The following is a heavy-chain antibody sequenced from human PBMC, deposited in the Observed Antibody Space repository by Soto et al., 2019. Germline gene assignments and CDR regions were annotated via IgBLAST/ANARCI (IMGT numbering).Heavy chain of an antibody. J-gene: IGHJ6*02. CDR1: GFTFSSYG. D-gene: IGHD3-10*01. CDR2: IWYDGSNK. CDR3: ARDLGSGIDYYGMDV. V-gene: IGHV3-33*01. Sequence: PGGSLRLSCAVSGFTFSSYGMHWVRQAPGKGLEWVAVIWYDGSNKYYADSVKGRFTISRDNSKNTLYLQMNSLRAEDTAVCYCARDLGSGIDYYGMDVWGQGTTVTVSS.